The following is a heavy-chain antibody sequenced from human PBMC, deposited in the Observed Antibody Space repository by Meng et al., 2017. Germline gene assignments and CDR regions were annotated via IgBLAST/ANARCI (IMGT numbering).Heavy chain of an antibody. CDR1: GGSFSGYY. CDR2: INHSGST. D-gene: IGHD5-24*01. J-gene: IGHJ4*02. V-gene: IGHV4-34*01. CDR3: ASELDGYEIGGSQIDY. Sequence: SQTLSLTCAVYGGSFSGYYWSWIRQPPGKGLEWIGEINHSGSTNYHPFLKSRVTIQVDTSKNQFSLKLSSVTAADTDVYYCASELDGYEIGGSQIDYWGQGTLVTVSS.